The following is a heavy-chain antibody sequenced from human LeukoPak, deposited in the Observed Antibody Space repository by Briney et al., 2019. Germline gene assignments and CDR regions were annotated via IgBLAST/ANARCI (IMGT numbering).Heavy chain of an antibody. V-gene: IGHV3-74*01. Sequence: PGRSLRLSCAASGFTFSAYWMHWVRQAPGKGLVWVSRINGDGSITSYAESVKGRFIISRDNAKNTVYLQMNSLSAEDTAVYYCARDLELTYYDSSGHDYWGQGTLVTVSS. J-gene: IGHJ4*02. D-gene: IGHD3-22*01. CDR2: INGDGSIT. CDR1: GFTFSAYW. CDR3: ARDLELTYYDSSGHDY.